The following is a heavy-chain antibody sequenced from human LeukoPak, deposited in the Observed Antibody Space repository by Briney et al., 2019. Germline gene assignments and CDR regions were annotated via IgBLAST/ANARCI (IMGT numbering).Heavy chain of an antibody. CDR3: ARVGVSSSHDY. CDR1: GGSISSGGYY. Sequence: SETLSLTCTVSGGSISSGGYYWSWIRQHPGKGLEWIGYIYYSGSTYYNPSLKSRVTISVDTSKNQFSLKLSSVTAADTAVYYCARVGVSSSHDYWGQGTLVTVSS. D-gene: IGHD6-13*01. CDR2: IYYSGST. V-gene: IGHV4-31*03. J-gene: IGHJ4*02.